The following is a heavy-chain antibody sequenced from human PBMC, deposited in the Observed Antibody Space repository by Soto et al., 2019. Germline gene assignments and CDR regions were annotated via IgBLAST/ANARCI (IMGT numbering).Heavy chain of an antibody. Sequence: QVQLVESGGGVVQPGTSLRLSCAASGFTFSTYGIHWVRQAPGKGLAWVAVIWQDGSKECYADSVKGRFTVSRDNSKNTVHLQMDRLRAEDTSVYYCVRGNWTYAKGAFDIWGQGTVVTFSS. D-gene: IGHD1-7*01. CDR2: IWQDGSKE. V-gene: IGHV3-33*01. CDR3: VRGNWTYAKGAFDI. CDR1: GFTFSTYG. J-gene: IGHJ3*02.